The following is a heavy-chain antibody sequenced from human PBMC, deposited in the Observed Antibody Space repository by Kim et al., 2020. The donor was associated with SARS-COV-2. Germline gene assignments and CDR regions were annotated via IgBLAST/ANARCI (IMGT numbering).Heavy chain of an antibody. Sequence: GGSLRPSCAASGFTFGDYAMHWVRQAPGKGLEWVSGISWNSGSIGYADSVKGRFTISRDNAKNSLYLQMNSLRAEDTALYYCAKGLVATTLVFDYWGQGTLVTVSS. D-gene: IGHD5-12*01. V-gene: IGHV3-9*01. CDR2: ISWNSGSI. J-gene: IGHJ4*02. CDR1: GFTFGDYA. CDR3: AKGLVATTLVFDY.